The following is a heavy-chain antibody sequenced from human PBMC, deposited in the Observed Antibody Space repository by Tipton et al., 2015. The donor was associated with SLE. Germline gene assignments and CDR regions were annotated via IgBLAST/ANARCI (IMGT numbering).Heavy chain of an antibody. CDR3: AKSAYYYDSSGYFDY. CDR2: IRSKANSYAT. V-gene: IGHV3-73*01. CDR1: GFNFSASA. Sequence: SLRLSCAASGFNFSASAMHWVRQSSGKGLEWVGRIRSKANSYATTYAASVKGRFTISRDDSKNTAYLQMNSLKTEDTAVYYCAKSAYYYDSSGYFDYWGQGTLVTVSS. J-gene: IGHJ4*02. D-gene: IGHD3-22*01.